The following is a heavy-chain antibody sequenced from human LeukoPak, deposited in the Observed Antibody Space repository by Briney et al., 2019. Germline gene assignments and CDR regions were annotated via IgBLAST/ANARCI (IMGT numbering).Heavy chain of an antibody. CDR1: GGSVSSGSYY. CDR2: IYYSGST. J-gene: IGHJ3*02. CDR3: ARDGPKVRGARAFDI. Sequence: SETLSLTCTVSGGSVSSGSYYWSWIRQPPGKGLEWIGYIYYSGSTNYNPSLKSRVTISVDTSKNQFSLKLSSVTAADTAVYYCARDGPKVRGARAFDIWGQGTMVTVSS. V-gene: IGHV4-61*01. D-gene: IGHD3-10*01.